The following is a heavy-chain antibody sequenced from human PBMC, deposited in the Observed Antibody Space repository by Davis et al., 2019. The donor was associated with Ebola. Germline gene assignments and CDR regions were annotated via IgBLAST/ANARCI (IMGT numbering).Heavy chain of an antibody. Sequence: SETLSLTCAASGYSITRSDWWGWIRQSPGRGLEWHGYIHYRGNNKYNPSLHSRVTMSLDTSKNQFSLNLKSVTAFDSAIYYCARAVGPCSTSSCLTWFGPWGQGIVVTVSS. CDR3: ARAVGPCSTSSCLTWFGP. CDR1: GYSITRSDW. J-gene: IGHJ5*02. CDR2: IHYRGNN. D-gene: IGHD2-2*01. V-gene: IGHV4-28*06.